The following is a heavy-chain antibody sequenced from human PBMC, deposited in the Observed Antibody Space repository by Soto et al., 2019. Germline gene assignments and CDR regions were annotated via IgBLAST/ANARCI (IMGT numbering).Heavy chain of an antibody. CDR2: IYSAGSA. V-gene: IGHV3-66*01. D-gene: IGHD6-13*01. CDR1: GFTVSSYH. J-gene: IGHJ4*02. CDR3: TRVYSSSYHYFDY. Sequence: EVQLVESGGGLVQPGGSLRLSCAASGFTVSSYHMSWVRQAPGKGLEWVSIIYSAGSADFADSVKGRFTISRDNSKNTLYLQMSSLRAEDTAVYCCTRVYSSSYHYFDYWGQGTLVTVSS.